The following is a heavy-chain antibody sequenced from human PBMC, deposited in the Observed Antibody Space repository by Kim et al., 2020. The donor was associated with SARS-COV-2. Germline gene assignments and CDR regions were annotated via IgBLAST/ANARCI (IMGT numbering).Heavy chain of an antibody. Sequence: SETLSLTCAVYGGSFSGYYWSWIRQPPGKGLEWIGEINHSGSTNYNPSLKSRVTISVDTSKNQFSLKLSSVTAADTAVYYCARGLLGGNPNFDYWGQGTLVTVSS. V-gene: IGHV4-34*01. CDR3: ARGLLGGNPNFDY. CDR2: INHSGST. CDR1: GGSFSGYY. D-gene: IGHD2-15*01. J-gene: IGHJ4*02.